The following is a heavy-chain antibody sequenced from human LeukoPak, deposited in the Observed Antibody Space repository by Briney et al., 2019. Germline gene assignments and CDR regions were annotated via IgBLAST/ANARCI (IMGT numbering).Heavy chain of an antibody. V-gene: IGHV1-24*01. CDR2: FDPEDGET. Sequence: ASVKVSCKVSGYTLTELSMHWVRQAPGKGLEWMGGFDPEDGETIYAQKFQGRVTMTEDTSTDTAYMELSSLRPEDTAVYYCATVPEYYYDSSGFYGPFDYWGQGTLVTVSS. CDR1: GYTLTELS. J-gene: IGHJ4*02. D-gene: IGHD3-22*01. CDR3: ATVPEYYYDSSGFYGPFDY.